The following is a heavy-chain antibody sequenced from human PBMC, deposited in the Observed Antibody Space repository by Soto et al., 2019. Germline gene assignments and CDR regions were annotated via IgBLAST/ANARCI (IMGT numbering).Heavy chain of an antibody. Sequence: QVQLVQSGPEMKKPGASVRVSCSTSGYTFTMYGITWVRQTPGQGLEWMGWISGSSGSTEYAEKFRDRVTMTTDTSTNTAYMELRSLRSDDTDVYYCGRVPNCSNGKCYGYYFDYWGQGTLVTVSS. CDR3: GRVPNCSNGKCYGYYFDY. V-gene: IGHV1-18*01. J-gene: IGHJ4*02. D-gene: IGHD2-2*01. CDR2: ISGSSGST. CDR1: GYTFTMYG.